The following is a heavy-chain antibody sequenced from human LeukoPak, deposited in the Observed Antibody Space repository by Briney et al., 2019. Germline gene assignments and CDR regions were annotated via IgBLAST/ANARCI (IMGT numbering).Heavy chain of an antibody. V-gene: IGHV3-23*01. Sequence: GGSLRLSYAASGFTFTNYAMTWVRQAPGKGLEWVSSISDTYAVTYYTDSVKGRCTMSRENSKKTVYLQLNNLRAEDTAVYFCVRHDSFIPFWGQGTLVTVSS. D-gene: IGHD3-16*01. CDR2: ISDTYAVT. J-gene: IGHJ4*02. CDR3: VRHDSFIPF. CDR1: GFTFTNYA.